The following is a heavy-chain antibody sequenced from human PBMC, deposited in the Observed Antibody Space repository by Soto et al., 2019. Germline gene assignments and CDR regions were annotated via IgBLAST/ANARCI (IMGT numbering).Heavy chain of an antibody. J-gene: IGHJ6*02. CDR3: ARFSSSSILYYNYGLDV. CDR1: GFTFSRYA. V-gene: IGHV3-30-3*01. CDR2: ISYDGSDK. Sequence: QVQLVESGGGVVQPGRSLRLSCAASGFTFSRYAMHWVRQAPGKGLEWVALISYDGSDKYYADSVKGRFTISRDNSKHTLYLQMFSLRAEDTAVFYCARFSSSSILYYNYGLDVWGQGTAVTVSS. D-gene: IGHD6-6*01.